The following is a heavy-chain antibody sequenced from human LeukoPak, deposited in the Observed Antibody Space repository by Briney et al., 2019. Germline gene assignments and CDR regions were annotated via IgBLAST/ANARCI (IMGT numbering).Heavy chain of an antibody. J-gene: IGHJ4*02. CDR3: AKWGDIVLMVYARQGHYFDY. V-gene: IGHV3-23*01. CDR2: ISGSGGST. Sequence: GGSLRLSCAASGFTFSSYAMSWVRQAPGKGLEWVPAISGSGGSTYYADSVKGRFTISRDNSKNTLYLQMNSLRAEDTAVYYCAKWGDIVLMVYARQGHYFDYWGQGTLVTVSS. D-gene: IGHD2-8*01. CDR1: GFTFSSYA.